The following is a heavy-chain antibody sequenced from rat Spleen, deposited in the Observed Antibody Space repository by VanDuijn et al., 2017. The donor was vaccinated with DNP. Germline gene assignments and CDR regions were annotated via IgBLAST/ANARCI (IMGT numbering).Heavy chain of an antibody. D-gene: IGHD5-1*01. CDR3: VTRGTGSDNWFAD. CDR1: GLNFSDYW. CDR2: IKGDSSVV. V-gene: IGHV4-2*01. Sequence: EVKLVESGGGLVQPGRSLKLSCVVSGLNFSDYWMGWVRQAPGKGLEWIGEIKGDSSVVNHNPSLRDRFTISRDNAQNSLFLQMTNLGSEDTAIYYCVTRGTGSDNWFADWGQGTPVTVSS. J-gene: IGHJ3*01.